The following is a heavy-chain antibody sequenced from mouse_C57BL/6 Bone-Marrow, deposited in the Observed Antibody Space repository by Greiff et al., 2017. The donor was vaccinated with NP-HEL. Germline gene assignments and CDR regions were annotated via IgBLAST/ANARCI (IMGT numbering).Heavy chain of an antibody. CDR1: GYAFTNYL. D-gene: IGHD2-2*01. J-gene: IGHJ3*01. Sequence: QVQLQQSGAELVRPGTSVKVSCKASGYAFTNYLIEWVKQRPGQGLEWIGVINPGSGGTNYNEKFKGKATLTADKSSSTAYMQLSSLTSEDSAVYFCARSTMVTTAYWGQGTLVTVSA. CDR2: INPGSGGT. V-gene: IGHV1-54*01. CDR3: ARSTMVTTAY.